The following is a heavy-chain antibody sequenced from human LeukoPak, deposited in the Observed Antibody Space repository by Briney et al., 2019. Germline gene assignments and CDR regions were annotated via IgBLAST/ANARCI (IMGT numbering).Heavy chain of an antibody. J-gene: IGHJ3*02. D-gene: IGHD3-10*01. Sequence: SETLSLTCTVSGGSVSPYYWSWIRQPPGKGLEYIGYIFYSGSTNYNPSLKSRVTISVDTSTNQFSLNLTSVTAADTAVYYCARRLRPYYTPDAFDIWGRGTMVTASS. CDR1: GGSVSPYY. CDR3: ARRLRPYYTPDAFDI. V-gene: IGHV4-59*02. CDR2: IFYSGST.